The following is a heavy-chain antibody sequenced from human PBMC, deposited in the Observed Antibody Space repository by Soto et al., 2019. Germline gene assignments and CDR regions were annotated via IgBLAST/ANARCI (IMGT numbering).Heavy chain of an antibody. Sequence: GGSLRLSCAASGFTFSSYGMHWVRQAPGKGLEWVAVISYDGSNKYYADSVKGRFTISRDNSKNTLYLQMNSLRAEDTAVYYCAKDSSIFWQQLVYYYYGMDVWGQGTTVTVSS. V-gene: IGHV3-30*18. CDR3: AKDSSIFWQQLVYYYYGMDV. CDR2: ISYDGSNK. CDR1: GFTFSSYG. D-gene: IGHD6-13*01. J-gene: IGHJ6*02.